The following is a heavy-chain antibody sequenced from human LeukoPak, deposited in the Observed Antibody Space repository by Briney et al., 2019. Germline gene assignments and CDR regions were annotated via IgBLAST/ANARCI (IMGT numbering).Heavy chain of an antibody. J-gene: IGHJ5*02. CDR3: ARASQLVISRRGNWFDP. CDR2: INHNGST. CDR1: GGSFSRYY. V-gene: IGHV4-34*01. Sequence: SETLSLTCAVYGGSFSRYYWSWIRQPPGKGLQWIGEINHNGSTNNNPSLKSRVTISVERSKNQFSLKLNSVTAADTAVYYCARASQLVISRRGNWFDPWGQGTLVTVSS. D-gene: IGHD6-6*01.